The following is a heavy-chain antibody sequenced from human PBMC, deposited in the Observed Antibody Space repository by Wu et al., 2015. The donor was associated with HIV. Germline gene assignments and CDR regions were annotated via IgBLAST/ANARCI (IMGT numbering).Heavy chain of an antibody. D-gene: IGHD3-22*01. CDR2: ISAYNGNT. V-gene: IGHV1-18*01. CDR3: AREGYTYYYDSSGYYPDAFDI. J-gene: IGHJ3*02. CDR1: GYTFTSYG. Sequence: QVQLVQSGAEVKKPGASVKVSCKASGYTFTSYGISWVRQAPGQGLEWMGWISAYNGNTNYAQKLQGRVTMTTDTSTSTAYMELRSLRSDDTAVYYCAREGYTYYYDSSGYYPDAFDIWAKGQWSPSPQ.